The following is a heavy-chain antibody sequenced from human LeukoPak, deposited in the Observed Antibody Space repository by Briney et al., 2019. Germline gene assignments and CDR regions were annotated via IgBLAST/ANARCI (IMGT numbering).Heavy chain of an antibody. Sequence: GGSLRLSCAASGFTFSSYSMNWVRQAPGKGLEWVSSISSSSSYIYYADSVKGRFTISRDNAKNSLYLQMNSLRAEDTAVYYCARGGSGSYYHLFDYRGQGTLVTVSS. CDR1: GFTFSSYS. D-gene: IGHD3-10*01. CDR3: ARGGSGSYYHLFDY. J-gene: IGHJ4*02. V-gene: IGHV3-21*01. CDR2: ISSSSSYI.